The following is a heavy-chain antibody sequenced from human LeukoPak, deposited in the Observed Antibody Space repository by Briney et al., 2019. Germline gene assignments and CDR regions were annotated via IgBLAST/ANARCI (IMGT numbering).Heavy chain of an antibody. Sequence: ASVKVSCKASGYTFTSYGISWVRQAPGHGLEWMGWISAYNGNTNYAQKLQGRVTMTTDTSTSTAYMELRSLRSDDTAVYYCARDWNYWVPFDCWGQGTLVTVSS. CDR2: ISAYNGNT. J-gene: IGHJ4*02. CDR1: GYTFTSYG. D-gene: IGHD1-7*01. CDR3: ARDWNYWVPFDC. V-gene: IGHV1-18*01.